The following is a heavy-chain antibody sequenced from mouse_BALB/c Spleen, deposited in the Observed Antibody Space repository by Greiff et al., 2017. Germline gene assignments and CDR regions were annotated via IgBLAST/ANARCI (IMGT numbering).Heavy chain of an antibody. CDR3: ARQGLRYYFDY. CDR1: GFTFSSYY. V-gene: IGHV5-6-2*01. D-gene: IGHD1-1*01. CDR2: INSNGGST. J-gene: IGHJ2*01. Sequence: EVHLVESGGGLVKLGGSLKLSCAASGFTFSSYYMSWVRQTPEKRLELVAAINSNGGSTYYPDTVKGRFTISRDNAKNTLYLQMSSLKSEDTALYYCARQGLRYYFDYWGQGTTLTVSS.